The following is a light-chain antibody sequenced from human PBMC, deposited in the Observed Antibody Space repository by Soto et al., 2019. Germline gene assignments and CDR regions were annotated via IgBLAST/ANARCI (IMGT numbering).Light chain of an antibody. CDR2: NSD. CDR3: AAWYDSLDGRL. J-gene: IGLJ3*02. Sequence: QSLLTQPPSASGTPGQRVIISCSGSGPNIGSNPVSWYQQLPGTAPKLLISNSDQRPSGVPDRFSGSKSGTSASLAISGLQSEEEADYFCAAWYDSLDGRLFGGGTKLTVL. V-gene: IGLV1-44*01. CDR1: GPNIGSNP.